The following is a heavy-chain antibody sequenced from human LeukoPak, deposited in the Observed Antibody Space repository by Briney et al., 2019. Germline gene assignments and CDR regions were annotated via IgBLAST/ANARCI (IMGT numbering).Heavy chain of an antibody. CDR2: IIPILDIA. Sequence: SVKVSCKASGVTFNSYTFSWVRQAPGQGLEWMGRIIPILDIANYAQKFQGRVTITADKSTSTAYMELSSLRSEDTALYYCARDDLGYTKRLAYWGQGTLVAVSS. CDR3: ARDDLGYTKRLAY. CDR1: GVTFNSYT. V-gene: IGHV1-69*04. J-gene: IGHJ4*02. D-gene: IGHD3-16*01.